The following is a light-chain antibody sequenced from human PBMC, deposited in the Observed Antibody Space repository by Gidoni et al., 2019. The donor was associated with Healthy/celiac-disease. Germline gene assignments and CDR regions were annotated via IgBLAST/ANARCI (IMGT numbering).Light chain of an antibody. J-gene: IGLJ1*01. CDR3: CSYAGSSTYV. CDR2: EGS. CDR1: SSDVGSYNL. V-gene: IGLV2-23*01. Sequence: QSALTQPASVSGSPGQSITISCTGTSSDVGSYNLVSWYQQHPGKAPKLMMYEGSKRPSVVSNRFSGSKSGNTAFLTISGLQAEDEADYYCCSYAGSSTYVFGTGTKVTVL.